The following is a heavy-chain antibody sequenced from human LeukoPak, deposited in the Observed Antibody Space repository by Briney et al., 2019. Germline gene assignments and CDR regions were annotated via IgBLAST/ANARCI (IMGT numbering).Heavy chain of an antibody. V-gene: IGHV3-23*01. Sequence: HPGGSLRLSCAASGFTVSSNYMSWVRQAPGKGLEWVSAISGSGGSTYYADPVKGRFTISRDNSKNTLYLQMNSLRAEDTAVYYCAKDLSSGWYLENYFDYWGQGTLVTVSS. CDR2: ISGSGGST. D-gene: IGHD6-19*01. CDR1: GFTVSSNY. CDR3: AKDLSSGWYLENYFDY. J-gene: IGHJ4*02.